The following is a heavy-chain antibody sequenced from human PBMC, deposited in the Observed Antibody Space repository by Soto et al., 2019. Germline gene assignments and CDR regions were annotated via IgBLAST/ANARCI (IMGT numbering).Heavy chain of an antibody. V-gene: IGHV3-33*01. CDR3: ALVVLRYCSGESCPYDGFDI. D-gene: IGHD2-15*01. CDR1: GFTFSSYG. Sequence: GGSLRLSCAASGFTFSSYGMHWVRQAPGKGLEWVAVIWYDGSNKYYADSVKGRFTISRDNSKNTLYLQMSSLRAEDTAVYYCALVVLRYCSGESCPYDGFDIWGQGTMVTVSS. J-gene: IGHJ3*02. CDR2: IWYDGSNK.